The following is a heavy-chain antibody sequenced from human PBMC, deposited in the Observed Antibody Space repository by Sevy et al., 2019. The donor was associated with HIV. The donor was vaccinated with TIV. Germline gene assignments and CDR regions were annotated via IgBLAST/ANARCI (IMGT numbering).Heavy chain of an antibody. CDR1: GFIFNTQA. Sequence: GGSLRLSCAASGFIFNTQAMTWVRQAPGEGLEWVSSITSTGLNTFHANSVKGRFTISRDNSTSTVYLQMNSLRAEDTALYYCARGWPINFWGQGTLVTVSS. CDR2: ITSTGLNT. D-gene: IGHD6-13*01. V-gene: IGHV3-23*01. CDR3: ARGWPINF. J-gene: IGHJ4*02.